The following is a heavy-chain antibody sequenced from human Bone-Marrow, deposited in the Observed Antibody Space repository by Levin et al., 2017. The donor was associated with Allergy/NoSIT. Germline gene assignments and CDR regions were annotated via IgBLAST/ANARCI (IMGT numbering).Heavy chain of an antibody. CDR1: GYTFTSYD. Sequence: GESLKISCKASGYTFTSYDINWVRQATGQGLEWMGWMNPNSGNTGYAQKFQGRVTMTRNTSISTAYMELSSLRSEDTAVYYCARRRTSSNNWFDPWGQGTLVTVSS. D-gene: IGHD2-2*01. CDR3: ARRRTSSNNWFDP. J-gene: IGHJ5*02. V-gene: IGHV1-8*01. CDR2: MNPNSGNT.